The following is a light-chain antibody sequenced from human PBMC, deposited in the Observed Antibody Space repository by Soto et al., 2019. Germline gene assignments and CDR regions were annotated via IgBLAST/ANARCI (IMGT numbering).Light chain of an antibody. CDR2: LEGSGSY. Sequence: QPVLTQSSSASASLGPSVSLTCTLSSGHSSYIIAWHQQQPGKAPRYLMKLEGSGSYNKGSGVPDRFSGSSSGADRYLTISNLQFEDEADYYCETWDSNTYVFGTGTKLTVL. V-gene: IGLV4-60*02. CDR3: ETWDSNTYV. CDR1: SGHSSYI. J-gene: IGLJ1*01.